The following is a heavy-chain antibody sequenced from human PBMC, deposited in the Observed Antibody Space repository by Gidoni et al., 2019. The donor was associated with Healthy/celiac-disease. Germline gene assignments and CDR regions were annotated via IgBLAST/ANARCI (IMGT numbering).Heavy chain of an antibody. CDR2: IWYDGSNK. Sequence: QVQLVESGGGVVQPGRSLRLSCAASGFTFSSYGMHWVRQAPGKGLEWVAVIWYDGSNKDYADSVKGRFTISRDNSKNTLYLQMNSLRAEDTAVYYCARESSGGYCSGGSCYNWGIADAFDIWGQGTMVTVSS. J-gene: IGHJ3*02. D-gene: IGHD2-15*01. CDR1: GFTFSSYG. CDR3: ARESSGGYCSGGSCYNWGIADAFDI. V-gene: IGHV3-33*01.